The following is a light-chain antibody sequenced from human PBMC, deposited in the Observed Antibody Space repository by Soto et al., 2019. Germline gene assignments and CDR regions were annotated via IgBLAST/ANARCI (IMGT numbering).Light chain of an antibody. Sequence: QLVLTQPPSASGTPGQRVTISCSGSNSNIGSNTVHWYQLLPGMAPKLLIYNTNQGPSGVPDRFSGSKSGTSASLAISGLQSGDEADYYCAAWDDRLSGPVFGTGTKVTVL. CDR1: NSNIGSNT. J-gene: IGLJ1*01. V-gene: IGLV1-44*01. CDR2: NTN. CDR3: AAWDDRLSGPV.